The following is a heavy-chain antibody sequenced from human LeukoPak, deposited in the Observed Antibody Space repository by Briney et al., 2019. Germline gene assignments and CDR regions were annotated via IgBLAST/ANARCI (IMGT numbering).Heavy chain of an antibody. J-gene: IGHJ3*02. CDR2: IKQDGSEK. D-gene: IGHD3-10*01. V-gene: IGHV3-7*01. Sequence: PGGSLRLSCAASGFTFSNYWMSWVRQTPGKGLEWVANIKQDGSEKYYVDSVKGRFTVSRDNAKNSLYLQMNSLRAEDTAVFYCARGGMVRRVMGAFDIWGQGTLVTVSS. CDR3: ARGGMVRRVMGAFDI. CDR1: GFTFSNYW.